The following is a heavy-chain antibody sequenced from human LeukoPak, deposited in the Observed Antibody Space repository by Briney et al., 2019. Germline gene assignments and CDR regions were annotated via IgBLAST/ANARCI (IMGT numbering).Heavy chain of an antibody. CDR3: TTELDVRPNHY. D-gene: IGHD1-14*01. Sequence: GGSLRLSCAASGFTFSSSAMSWVRQAPGKGLEWVSSISGSGSGGSTYYADSVKGRFTTSRDNSKNTLYLQMNSLRAEDTAVYYCTTELDVRPNHYWGQGTLVTVSS. CDR1: GFTFSSSA. CDR2: ISGSGSGGST. V-gene: IGHV3-23*01. J-gene: IGHJ4*02.